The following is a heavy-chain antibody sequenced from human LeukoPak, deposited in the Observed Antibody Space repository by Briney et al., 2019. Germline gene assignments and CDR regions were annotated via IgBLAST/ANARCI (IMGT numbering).Heavy chain of an antibody. J-gene: IGHJ4*02. CDR2: IIPIFGTA. Sequence: GASVKVSCTASGGTFSSYAISWVRQAPGQGLEWMGGIIPIFGTANYAQKFQGRVTITTDESTSTAYMELSSLRSEDTAVYYCARDGAYYYGSGSYFGIWGQGTLVTVSS. CDR3: ARDGAYYYGSGSYFGI. V-gene: IGHV1-69*05. CDR1: GGTFSSYA. D-gene: IGHD3-10*01.